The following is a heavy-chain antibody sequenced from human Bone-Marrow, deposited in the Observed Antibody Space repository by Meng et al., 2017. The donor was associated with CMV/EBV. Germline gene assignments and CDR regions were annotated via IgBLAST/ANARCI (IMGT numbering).Heavy chain of an antibody. J-gene: IGHJ5*02. D-gene: IGHD1-26*01. CDR2: INHSGGT. CDR1: GGSFSGYY. CDR3: ARHELGATGLSGFDP. Sequence: GSLRLSCAVYGGSFSGYYWSWIRQPPGKGLEWIGEINHSGGTNYNPSLKSRVTISVDTSKNQFSLKLSSVTAADTAVYYCARHELGATGLSGFDPWVQGTLVTVPS. V-gene: IGHV4-34*01.